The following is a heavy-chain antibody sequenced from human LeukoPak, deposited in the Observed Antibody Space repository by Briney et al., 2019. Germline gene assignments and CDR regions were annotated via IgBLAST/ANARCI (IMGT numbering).Heavy chain of an antibody. D-gene: IGHD3-22*01. CDR1: GGTFSSYA. J-gene: IGHJ4*02. CDR3: ASSTTNYYDSSGSHLDY. V-gene: IGHV1-69*05. Sequence: SVKVSCKASGGTFSSYAISWVRQAPGQGLEWMGGIIPIFGTANYAQKFQGRVTITTDESTSTAYMELSSLRSEDTAVYYCASSTTNYYDSSGSHLDYWGLRTLVTVSS. CDR2: IIPIFGTA.